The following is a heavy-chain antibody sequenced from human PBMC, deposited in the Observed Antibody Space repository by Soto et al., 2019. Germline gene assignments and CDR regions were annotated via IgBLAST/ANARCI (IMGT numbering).Heavy chain of an antibody. V-gene: IGHV3-73*02. CDR1: GFTFSGSA. CDR2: IRSKAHSYAT. J-gene: IGHJ4*02. CDR3: ARGVYDFWSGHPTGLDY. D-gene: IGHD3-3*01. Sequence: EVQLVESGGGLVQPGGSLKLSCAASGFTFSGSAMHWVRQAFGKGLEWVGRIRSKAHSYATAYAVSLKGKFTISRDDSRNTAYLQMNSLKTEDTAVYYCARGVYDFWSGHPTGLDYWGQGTVVTVSS.